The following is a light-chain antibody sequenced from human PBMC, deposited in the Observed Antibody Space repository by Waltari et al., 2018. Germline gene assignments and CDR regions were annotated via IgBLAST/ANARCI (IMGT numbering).Light chain of an antibody. CDR1: SNDVGGYNS. V-gene: IGLV2-14*01. CDR3: SSQSSNDVVL. Sequence: QSALTQPASVSGSPGRSVTIFCAGTSNDVGGYNSVSGYQEHPGQAPRVIIYDVSDRPSGVSDRFSGSKSGNTASLTISGLQAEDEADYYCSSQSSNDVVLFGGGTKLTVL. CDR2: DVS. J-gene: IGLJ2*01.